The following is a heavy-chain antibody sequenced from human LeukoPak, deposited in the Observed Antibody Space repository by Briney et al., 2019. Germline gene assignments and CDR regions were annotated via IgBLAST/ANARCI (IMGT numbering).Heavy chain of an antibody. D-gene: IGHD3-22*01. V-gene: IGHV2-70*11. J-gene: IGHJ5*02. CDR2: IDWDDDK. CDR1: GFSLSTSGMC. CDR3: ARVYYYDSSGYYVRWFDP. Sequence: SGPTLVNPTQTLTLTCTFSGFSLSTSGMCVSWIRQPRGKALEWLARIDWDDDKYYSTSLKTRLTISKDTSKNQVVLTMTNMDPVDTATYYCARVYYYDSSGYYVRWFDPWGQGTLVTVSS.